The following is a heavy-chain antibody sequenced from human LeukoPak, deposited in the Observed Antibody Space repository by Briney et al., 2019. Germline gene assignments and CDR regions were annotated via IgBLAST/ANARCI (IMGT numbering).Heavy chain of an antibody. CDR1: GFTFSSYG. J-gene: IGHJ6*03. V-gene: IGHV3-48*01. CDR3: ARDRGYYYYMDV. Sequence: TGRSLRLSCAASGFTFSSYGMTWVRQAPGKGLEWVSYISSSSSTIYYADSVKGRFTISRDNAKNSLYLQLNSLRAEDTAVYYCARDRGYYYYMDVWGKGTTVTVSS. CDR2: ISSSSSTI.